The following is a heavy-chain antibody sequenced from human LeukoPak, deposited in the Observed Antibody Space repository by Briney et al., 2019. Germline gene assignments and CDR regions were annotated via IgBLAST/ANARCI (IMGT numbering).Heavy chain of an antibody. CDR3: AKDLTNYDSSGRLGGDI. CDR2: ISGGGGST. Sequence: PGGSLRLSCAASGFTFSSYAMSWVRQAPGKGLEWVSLISGGGGSTYYADSVKGRFTISRDNSKNTLYLQMNSLRAEDTAVYYCAKDLTNYDSSGRLGGDIWGQGTMVTVSS. D-gene: IGHD3-22*01. V-gene: IGHV3-23*01. CDR1: GFTFSSYA. J-gene: IGHJ3*02.